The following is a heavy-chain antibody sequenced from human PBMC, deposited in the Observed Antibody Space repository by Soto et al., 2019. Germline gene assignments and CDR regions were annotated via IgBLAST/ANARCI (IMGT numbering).Heavy chain of an antibody. Sequence: SETLSLTCTVSGGSISSYYWSWIRQPPGKGLEWIGYIYYSGSTNYNPSLKSRVTISVDTSKNQFSLKLSSVTAADTAVYYCARDRVNCTNGVCYYYGMDVWGQGTTVTVSS. CDR1: GGSISSYY. J-gene: IGHJ6*02. D-gene: IGHD2-8*01. V-gene: IGHV4-59*01. CDR2: IYYSGST. CDR3: ARDRVNCTNGVCYYYGMDV.